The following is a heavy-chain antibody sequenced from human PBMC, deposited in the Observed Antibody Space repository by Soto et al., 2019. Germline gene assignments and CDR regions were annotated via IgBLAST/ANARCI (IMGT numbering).Heavy chain of an antibody. CDR2: ISGSGGST. Sequence: GGSLRLSCAASGFTFSSYAMSWVRQAPGKGLEWVSAISGSGGSTYYADSVKGRFTISRDNSKNTLYLQMNSLRAEDTAVYYCAKAPPDSSSWYGFDDWSQGTLVTVYS. V-gene: IGHV3-23*01. CDR3: AKAPPDSSSWYGFDD. CDR1: GFTFSSYA. J-gene: IGHJ4*02. D-gene: IGHD6-13*01.